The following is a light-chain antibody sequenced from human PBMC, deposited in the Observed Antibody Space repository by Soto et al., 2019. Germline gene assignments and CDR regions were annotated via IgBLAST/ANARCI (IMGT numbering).Light chain of an antibody. CDR3: QQYNSSPWT. J-gene: IGKJ1*01. CDR1: QSISAW. CDR2: QAS. V-gene: IGKV1-5*03. Sequence: DIQMTHAPASLPAXXGDGVAITCRASQSISAWVAWYQQKPGKAPKLLIYQASLLGSGVPSRFSGSGSGTEFTLTISSLQPDDLATYYCQQYNSSPWTFGQGTKVDIK.